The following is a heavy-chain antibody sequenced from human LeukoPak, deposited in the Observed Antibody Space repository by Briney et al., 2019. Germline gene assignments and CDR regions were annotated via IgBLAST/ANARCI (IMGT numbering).Heavy chain of an antibody. J-gene: IGHJ6*02. CDR2: ISAYNGNT. Sequence: ASVRVSCKASGYTFTSYGISWVRQAPGQGLEWMGWISAYNGNTNYAQKLQGRVTMTTDTSTSTAYMELRSLRSDDTAVYYCARSGITMVRGLPFCYYGMDVWGQGTTVTVSS. CDR1: GYTFTSYG. CDR3: ARSGITMVRGLPFCYYGMDV. D-gene: IGHD3-10*01. V-gene: IGHV1-18*01.